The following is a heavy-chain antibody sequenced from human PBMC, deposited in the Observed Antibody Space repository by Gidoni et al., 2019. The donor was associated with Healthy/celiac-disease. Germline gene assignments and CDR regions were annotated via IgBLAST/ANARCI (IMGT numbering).Heavy chain of an antibody. Sequence: QVQLQESGPGLVKPSQTPSLTCTVSGGSISSGDYYWSGIRQPPGKGLECSGYIYYSGSTYYNPSLKSRVTISVDTSKNQFSLKLSSVTAADTAVYYCAREREVRGVIMSGGNWYDPWGQGTLVTVSS. J-gene: IGHJ5*02. CDR1: GGSISSGDYY. V-gene: IGHV4-30-4*01. CDR2: IYYSGST. CDR3: AREREVRGVIMSGGNWYDP. D-gene: IGHD3-10*01.